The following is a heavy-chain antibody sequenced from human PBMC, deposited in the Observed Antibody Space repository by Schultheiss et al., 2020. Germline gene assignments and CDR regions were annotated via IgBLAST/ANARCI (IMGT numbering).Heavy chain of an antibody. CDR3: ARPGGGLRYFDWLLSD. CDR2: IYYSGST. CDR1: GGSISNSRHY. Sequence: SQTLSLTCTVSGGSISNSRHYWGWIRQPPGKGLEWIGSIYYSGSTYYNPSLKSRVTISVDTSKNQFSLKLSSVTAADTAVYYCARPGGGLRYFDWLLSDWGQGTLVTVSS. J-gene: IGHJ4*02. D-gene: IGHD3-9*01. V-gene: IGHV4-39*01.